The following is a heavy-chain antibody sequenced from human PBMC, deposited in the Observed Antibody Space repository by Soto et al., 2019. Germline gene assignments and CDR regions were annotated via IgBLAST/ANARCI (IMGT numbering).Heavy chain of an antibody. CDR2: IYYSGST. D-gene: IGHD3-10*01. J-gene: IGHJ5*02. CDR3: ARVITYYYGSGSYATWFDP. CDR1: GGSISSYY. V-gene: IGHV4-59*01. Sequence: PSETLSLTCTVSGGSISSYYWSWIRQPPGKGLEWIGYIYYSGSTNYNPSLKSRVTISVDTSKNQFSLKLSSVTAADTAVYYCARVITYYYGSGSYATWFDPWGQGTLVTVSS.